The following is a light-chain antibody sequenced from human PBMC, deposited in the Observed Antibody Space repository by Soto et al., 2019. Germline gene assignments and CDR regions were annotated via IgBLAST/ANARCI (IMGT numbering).Light chain of an antibody. J-gene: IGKJ2*01. V-gene: IGKV1-39*01. CDR3: QHSYSIPYT. Sequence: DIQLTQSPSSLSASIGDTVTFSCRASQSVSTFLNWHQQKPGKAPRVLIYASSTLQSGVPSRFSGSGIGTDFTLTITNLQPEDFGTYYCQHSYSIPYTFGQGTKLEIK. CDR1: QSVSTF. CDR2: ASS.